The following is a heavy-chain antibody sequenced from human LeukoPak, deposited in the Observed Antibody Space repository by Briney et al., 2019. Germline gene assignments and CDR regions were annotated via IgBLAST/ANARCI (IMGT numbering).Heavy chain of an antibody. J-gene: IGHJ3*02. Sequence: GGSLRLSCAASGFTFSSYEMNWVRQAPEKGLEWVSGISWNSGSIGYADSVKGRFTISRDNAKNSLYLQMNSLRTEDMALYYCAKGAMVRGVTSISGAFDIRGQGTMVTVSS. D-gene: IGHD3-10*01. V-gene: IGHV3-9*03. CDR2: ISWNSGSI. CDR1: GFTFSSYE. CDR3: AKGAMVRGVTSISGAFDI.